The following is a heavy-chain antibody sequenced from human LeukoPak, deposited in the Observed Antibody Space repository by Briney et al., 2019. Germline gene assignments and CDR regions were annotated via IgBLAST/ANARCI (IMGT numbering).Heavy chain of an antibody. V-gene: IGHV1-2*02. Sequence: ASVKVSCKASGYTFTGYYMHWVRQAPGQGLEWMGWINPNSGGTNYAQKFQGRVTMTRDTSISTAYMELSRLRSDGTAVYYCARAPRITIFGVVTSVPDYWGQGTLVTVSS. CDR2: INPNSGGT. D-gene: IGHD3-3*01. CDR1: GYTFTGYY. CDR3: ARAPRITIFGVVTSVPDY. J-gene: IGHJ4*02.